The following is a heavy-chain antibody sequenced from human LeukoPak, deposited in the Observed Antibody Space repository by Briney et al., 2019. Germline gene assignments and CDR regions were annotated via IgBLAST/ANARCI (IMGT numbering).Heavy chain of an antibody. CDR3: ARVGEYSSGWFLDGP. CDR2: IIPIFGTA. Sequence: ASVNVSCKASGGTFSSYAISWVRQAPGPGLEWMGGIIPIFGTANYAQKFQGRVTITADEYTSTAYMGLSSLRSEDTAVYYCARVGEYSSGWFLDGPWGQGTLVTVSS. V-gene: IGHV1-69*13. CDR1: GGTFSSYA. D-gene: IGHD6-19*01. J-gene: IGHJ5*02.